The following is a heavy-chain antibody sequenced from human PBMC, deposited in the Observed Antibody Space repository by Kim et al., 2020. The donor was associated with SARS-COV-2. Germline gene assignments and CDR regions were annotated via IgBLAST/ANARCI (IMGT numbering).Heavy chain of an antibody. CDR2: IYYGGTT. Sequence: SETLSLTCSVSGSTLSSVNDYWVWIRQPPGKGLEWVGSIYYGGTTYFNLSLKSRVTISVDTSKNQFSLNLNSVTAADTAVYFCATRTKFGPSRWGQGTLVTVSS. CDR3: ATRTKFGPSR. V-gene: IGHV4-39*01. CDR1: GSTLSSVNDY. J-gene: IGHJ4*02. D-gene: IGHD3-16*01.